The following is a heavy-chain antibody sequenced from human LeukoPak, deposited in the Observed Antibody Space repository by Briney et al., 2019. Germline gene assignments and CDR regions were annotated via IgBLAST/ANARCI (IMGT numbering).Heavy chain of an antibody. CDR3: ARPPPRYSYAYFEY. CDR2: ISSSSSYI. D-gene: IGHD5-18*01. CDR1: GLTFSSYS. J-gene: IGHJ4*02. V-gene: IGHV3-21*01. Sequence: GGSLRLSCAASGLTFSSYSINWVRQAPGKGLEWVSSISSSSSYIYYADSVKGRFTISRDNAKNSLYLQMNSLRAEDTAVYYCARPPPRYSYAYFEYWGQGTLVTVSS.